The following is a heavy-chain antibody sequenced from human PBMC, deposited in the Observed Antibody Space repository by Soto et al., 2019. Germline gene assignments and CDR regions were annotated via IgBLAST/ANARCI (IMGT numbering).Heavy chain of an antibody. Sequence: SETLSLTCTVSGGSISSYYWSCIRQSPGKGLEWIGYIHYSGSTNYNPSLKSRVTISVDTSRNQFSLKLTSVTAADTGVYYCARSIDNSGYYFSNCWGQGTLVTVSS. CDR3: ARSIDNSGYYFSNC. J-gene: IGHJ4*02. D-gene: IGHD3-22*01. V-gene: IGHV4-59*01. CDR1: GGSISSYY. CDR2: IHYSGST.